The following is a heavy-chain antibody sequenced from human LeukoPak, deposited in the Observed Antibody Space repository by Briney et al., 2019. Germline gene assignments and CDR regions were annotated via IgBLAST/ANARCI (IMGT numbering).Heavy chain of an antibody. CDR1: GGSIGSYY. CDR3: ARDSSGWFGAFDI. Sequence: PSETLSLTCTVSGGSIGSYYWSWIRQPPGKGLEWIGYIYYSGSTNYNPSLKSRVTISVDTSKNQFSLKLSSVTAADTAVYYCARDSSGWFGAFDIWGQGTMVTVSS. V-gene: IGHV4-59*01. D-gene: IGHD6-19*01. J-gene: IGHJ3*02. CDR2: IYYSGST.